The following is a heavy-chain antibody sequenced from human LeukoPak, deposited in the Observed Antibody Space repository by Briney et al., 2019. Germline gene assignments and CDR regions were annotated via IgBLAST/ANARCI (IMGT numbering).Heavy chain of an antibody. CDR1: GFTFSSYG. D-gene: IGHD4-11*01. Sequence: PGGSLRLSCAASGFTFSSYGMHWVRQAPGKGLEWVAVISYDGSNKYYADSVKGRFTISRDNSKNTLYLQMNSLRAEDTAVYYCAKGFVCSNLVQSWGQGTLVTVSS. V-gene: IGHV3-30*18. CDR2: ISYDGSNK. J-gene: IGHJ4*02. CDR3: AKGFVCSNLVQS.